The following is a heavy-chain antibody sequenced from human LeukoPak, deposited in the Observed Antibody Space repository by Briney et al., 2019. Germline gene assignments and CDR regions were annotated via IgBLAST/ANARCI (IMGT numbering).Heavy chain of an antibody. CDR2: IYYSGST. D-gene: IGHD6-19*01. CDR3: ARDMTGSGWNDAFDI. Sequence: SETLSLTCTVSGGSISSYYWSWIRQPPGKGLEWIGYIYYSGSTNYNPSLKSRVTISIDTSKNQFSLNLSSVTAAGTAVYYCARDMTGSGWNDAFDIWGQGTMVTVSS. CDR1: GGSISSYY. J-gene: IGHJ3*02. V-gene: IGHV4-59*12.